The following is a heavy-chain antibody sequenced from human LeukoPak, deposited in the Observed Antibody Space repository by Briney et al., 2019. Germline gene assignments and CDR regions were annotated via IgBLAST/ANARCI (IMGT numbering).Heavy chain of an antibody. CDR1: GGSFSGYY. D-gene: IGHD6-6*01. CDR3: ARAPGYSSSSGGLDP. CDR2: INHSGST. J-gene: IGHJ5*02. V-gene: IGHV4-34*01. Sequence: SETLSLTCAVYGGSFSGYYWSWIRQPPGKGLEWIGEINHSGSTNYNPSLKSRVTVSVDTSKNQFSLKLSSVTAADTAVYYCARAPGYSSSSGGLDPWGQGTLVTVSS.